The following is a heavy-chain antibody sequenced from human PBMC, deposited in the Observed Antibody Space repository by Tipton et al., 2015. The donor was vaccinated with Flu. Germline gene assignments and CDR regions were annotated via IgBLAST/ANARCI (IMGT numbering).Heavy chain of an antibody. D-gene: IGHD4-17*01. CDR2: IYTSGST. CDR1: GGSISSYY. CDR3: ARDSHPTVTEGMDV. V-gene: IGHV4-4*07. Sequence: TLSLTCTVSGGSISSYYWSWIRQPAGKGLEWIGRIYTSGSTNYNPSLKSRVTMSVDTSKNQFSLKLSSVTAADTAVYYCARDSHPTVTEGMDVWGQGTTVTVS. J-gene: IGHJ6*02.